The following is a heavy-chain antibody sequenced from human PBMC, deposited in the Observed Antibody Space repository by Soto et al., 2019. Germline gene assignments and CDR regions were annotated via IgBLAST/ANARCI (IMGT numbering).Heavy chain of an antibody. Sequence: GGSLRLSCAATGFGVGDNHRNWVRQTPGKGLEWVSIIYTNGNTYYADSVKGRFTISRDNSKNTLYPQMNNLRLEDTAVYYCARGPKQLAFSRRKYIEFYFDYWGRGTLVTVSS. D-gene: IGHD1-1*01. V-gene: IGHV3-53*01. J-gene: IGHJ4*02. CDR3: ARGPKQLAFSRRKYIEFYFDY. CDR2: IYTNGNT. CDR1: GFGVGDNH.